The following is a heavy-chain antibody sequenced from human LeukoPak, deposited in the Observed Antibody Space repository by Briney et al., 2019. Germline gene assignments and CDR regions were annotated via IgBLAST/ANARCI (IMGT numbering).Heavy chain of an antibody. CDR1: GYTFTSYG. CDR2: ISAYNGNT. V-gene: IGHV1-18*01. Sequence: ASVKVSCKASGYTFTSYGISWVRQAPGQGREWMGWISAYNGNTNYAQKLQGRVTMTTDTSTSTAYMELRSLRSDDTAVYYCARDSYSSSWYYFDYWGQGTLVTVSS. D-gene: IGHD6-13*01. CDR3: ARDSYSSSWYYFDY. J-gene: IGHJ4*02.